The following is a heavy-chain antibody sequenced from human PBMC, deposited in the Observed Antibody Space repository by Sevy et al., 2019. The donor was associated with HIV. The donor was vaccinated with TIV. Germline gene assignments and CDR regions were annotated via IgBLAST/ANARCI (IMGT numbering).Heavy chain of an antibody. CDR3: ARGLTYFDY. V-gene: IGHV4-61*01. CDR1: GGSVSSGSYY. D-gene: IGHD3-9*01. J-gene: IGHJ4*02. CDR2: IYYSGST. Sequence: SETLPLTCTVSGGSVSSGSYYWSWIRQPPGKGLEWIGYIYYSGSTNYNPSLKSRVTISVDTSKNQFSLKLSSVTAADTAVYYCARGLTYFDYWGQGTLVTVSS.